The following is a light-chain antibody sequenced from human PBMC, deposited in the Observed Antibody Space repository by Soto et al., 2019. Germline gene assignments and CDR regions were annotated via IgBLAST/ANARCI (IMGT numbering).Light chain of an antibody. Sequence: EIVLTQSPATLSLFPGERATLSCRASQSIGSSLAWYQQRPGQAPRLLIYDASKMATGIPARFSGSWSGTGFTLTIGSLEPEDFAFYYCQQRTNWPPWTFGQGTKVEIK. CDR1: QSIGSS. J-gene: IGKJ1*01. V-gene: IGKV3-11*01. CDR2: DAS. CDR3: QQRTNWPPWT.